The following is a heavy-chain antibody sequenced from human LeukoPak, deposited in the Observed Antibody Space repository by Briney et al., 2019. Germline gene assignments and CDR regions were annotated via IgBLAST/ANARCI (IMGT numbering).Heavy chain of an antibody. CDR3: ARGNCSSTSCYSDYYYYGMDV. Sequence: SETLSLTCTVSGASISSYYWSWIRQPPGKGLEWIAFMYYSGSTYYNPSLKSRVTISVDTSKNQFSLKLSSVTAADTAVYYCARGNCSSTSCYSDYYYYGMDVWGQGTTVTVSS. J-gene: IGHJ6*02. V-gene: IGHV4-59*12. CDR1: GASISSYY. CDR2: MYYSGST. D-gene: IGHD2-2*01.